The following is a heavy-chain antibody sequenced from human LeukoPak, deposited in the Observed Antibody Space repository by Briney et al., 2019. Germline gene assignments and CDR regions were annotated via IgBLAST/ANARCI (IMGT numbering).Heavy chain of an antibody. CDR3: ARAGYSSGWYVGFDY. J-gene: IGHJ4*02. Sequence: SSVQVSCKASGGTFSSYDISWVRQAPGKGLEWMGGIIPIFGTANYAQKLQRRVTITTDESTSTAYMELSSLRSEDTAVYYCARAGYSSGWYVGFDYWGQGTLVTVSS. CDR1: GGTFSSYD. V-gene: IGHV1-69*05. CDR2: IIPIFGTA. D-gene: IGHD6-19*01.